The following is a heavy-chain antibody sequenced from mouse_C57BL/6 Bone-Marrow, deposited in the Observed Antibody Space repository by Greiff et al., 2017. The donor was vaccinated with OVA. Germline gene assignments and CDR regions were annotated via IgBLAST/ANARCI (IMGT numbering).Heavy chain of an antibody. CDR1: GFTFSSYA. Sequence: EVKLVESGGGLVKPGGSLKLSCAASGFTFSSYAMSWVRQTPETRLEWVATISDGGSYTNYPDNVKGRFTISRDNAKNNLYLQMSHLKSEDTAMYYCARDLLLSHFDYWGQGTTLTVSS. D-gene: IGHD2-1*01. V-gene: IGHV5-4*01. CDR2: ISDGGSYT. CDR3: ARDLLLSHFDY. J-gene: IGHJ2*01.